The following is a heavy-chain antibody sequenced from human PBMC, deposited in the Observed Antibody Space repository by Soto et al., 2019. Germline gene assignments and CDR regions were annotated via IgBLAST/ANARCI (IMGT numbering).Heavy chain of an antibody. J-gene: IGHJ6*02. CDR2: INWNSGSI. D-gene: IGHD1-7*01. CDR3: AKDAELELRGGMDV. CDR1: GFTFDDYA. V-gene: IGHV3-9*01. Sequence: EVQLVESGGGLVHPGRSLRLSCATSGFTFDDYAMHWVRQAPGKGLEWVSGINWNSGSIVYADSVKGRFTSSRDNAKNALYLQMNSLKTEDTALYYCAKDAELELRGGMDVWGQGTTVTVSS.